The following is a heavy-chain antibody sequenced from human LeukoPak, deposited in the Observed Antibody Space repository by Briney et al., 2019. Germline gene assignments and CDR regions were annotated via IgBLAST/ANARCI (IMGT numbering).Heavy chain of an antibody. CDR1: GFTFSSYA. V-gene: IGHV3-30-3*01. CDR3: ARENYRHSWEPHYLDY. D-gene: IGHD1-26*01. J-gene: IGHJ4*02. CDR2: ISYDGSNK. Sequence: GGSLRLSCAASGFTFSSYAMHWVRQAPGKGLEWVTVISYDGSNKYYADSVKGRFTISRGNSKNTLYLQMNGLRVEDTAVYYCARENYRHSWEPHYLDYWGQGTLVTVSS.